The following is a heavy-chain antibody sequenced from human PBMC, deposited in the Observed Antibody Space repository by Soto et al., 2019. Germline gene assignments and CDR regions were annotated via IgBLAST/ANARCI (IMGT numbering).Heavy chain of an antibody. CDR3: ARDFYYDFWSGSWAKYYYYGMDV. CDR2: IWYDGSNK. D-gene: IGHD3-3*01. CDR1: GFTFSSYG. Sequence: GGSLRLSCAASGFTFSSYGMHWVRQAPGKGLEWVAVIWYDGSNKYYADSVKGRFTISRDNSKNTLYLQMNSLRAEDTAVYYCARDFYYDFWSGSWAKYYYYGMDVWGQGTTVTVSS. J-gene: IGHJ6*02. V-gene: IGHV3-33*01.